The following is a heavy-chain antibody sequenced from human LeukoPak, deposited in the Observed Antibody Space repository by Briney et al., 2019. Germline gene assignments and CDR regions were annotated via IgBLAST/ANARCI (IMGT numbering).Heavy chain of an antibody. D-gene: IGHD3-10*01. CDR1: GITFSSYG. CDR3: ARGAQYGSGSYLERLSYYYYYMDV. V-gene: IGHV3-23*01. J-gene: IGHJ6*03. Sequence: PGGSLRLSCAASGITFSSYGMSWVRQAPGKGLEWVSSISSTGGTTYYADSVKGRFTISRDNSKNTLYLQMNSLRAEDTAVYYCARGAQYGSGSYLERLSYYYYYMDVWGKGTTVTVSS. CDR2: ISSTGGTT.